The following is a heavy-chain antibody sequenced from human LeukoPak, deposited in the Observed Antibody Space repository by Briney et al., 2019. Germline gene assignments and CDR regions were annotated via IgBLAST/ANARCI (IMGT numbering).Heavy chain of an antibody. CDR2: IRYDGSNK. V-gene: IGHV3-30*02. D-gene: IGHD3-22*01. CDR3: ARETYYYDSSGYLY. CDR1: GFTFSSYG. J-gene: IGHJ4*02. Sequence: GGSLRLSCAASGFTFSSYGIHWVRQAPGKGLEWVAFIRYDGSNKYYADSEKGRFTISRDNAKNSLYLQMNSLRAEDTAVYYCARETYYYDSSGYLYWGQGTLVTVSS.